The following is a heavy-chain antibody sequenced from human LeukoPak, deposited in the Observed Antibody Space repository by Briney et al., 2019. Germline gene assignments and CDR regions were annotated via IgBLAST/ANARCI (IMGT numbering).Heavy chain of an antibody. Sequence: SETLSPTCTVFDSSIPSDRYYWVWIRQPPGKGLEWIANIYYSGSTYYNPSLKSRVTMSVDTSKNQFSLKLSSVTAADTAVYYWSRLQNFAGAGTGEFDYWGQGTLVTVSS. CDR3: SRLQNFAGAGTGEFDY. D-gene: IGHD6-19*01. CDR1: DSSIPSDRYY. V-gene: IGHV4-39*01. CDR2: IYYSGST. J-gene: IGHJ4*02.